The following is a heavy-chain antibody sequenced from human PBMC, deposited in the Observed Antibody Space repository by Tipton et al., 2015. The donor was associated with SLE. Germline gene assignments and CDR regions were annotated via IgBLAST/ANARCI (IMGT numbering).Heavy chain of an antibody. J-gene: IGHJ6*02. D-gene: IGHD3-3*01. Sequence: SLRLSCAASGITFSSYSMNWVRQAPGKGLECVSYISSSSSTIYYADSVKDRFTISRDNAKNSLYLQMNSLRAEDTAVFYCARAPSLLTIFGVVSGMDVWGQGTTVTVSS. V-gene: IGHV3-48*01. CDR2: ISSSSSTI. CDR3: ARAPSLLTIFGVVSGMDV. CDR1: GITFSSYS.